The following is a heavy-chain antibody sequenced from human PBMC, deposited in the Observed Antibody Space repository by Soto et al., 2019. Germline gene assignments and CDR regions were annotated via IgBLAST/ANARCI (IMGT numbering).Heavy chain of an antibody. CDR3: TTDLRYYDSSVRVYFDY. J-gene: IGHJ4*02. CDR1: GFTFSNAW. CDR2: IKSKTDGGTT. D-gene: IGHD3-22*01. V-gene: IGHV3-15*01. Sequence: GGSLRLSCAASGFTFSNAWMSWVRQAPGKGLEWVGRIKSKTDGGTTDYAAPVKGRFTISRDDSKNTLYLQMNSLKTEDTAVYYCTTDLRYYDSSVRVYFDYWGQGTLVTVSA.